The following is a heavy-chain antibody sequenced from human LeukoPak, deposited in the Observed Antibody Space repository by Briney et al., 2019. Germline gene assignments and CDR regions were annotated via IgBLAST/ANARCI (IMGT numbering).Heavy chain of an antibody. CDR3: AKEGDSSGPCGDFDF. J-gene: IGHJ3*01. V-gene: IGHV3-30*04. D-gene: IGHD3-22*01. CDR2: ISYDGNGK. CDR1: GFTFNNYP. Sequence: GGSLRLSCAASGFTFNNYPMHWVRQAPGQGLEWVAGISYDGNGKYYADSVKGRFSISRDSSKNTLFLQMNSLRPGDTAVYYCAKEGDSSGPCGDFDFWGQGTMVTVSS.